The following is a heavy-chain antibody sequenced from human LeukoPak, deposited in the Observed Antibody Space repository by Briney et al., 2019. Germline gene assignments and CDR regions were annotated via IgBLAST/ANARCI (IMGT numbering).Heavy chain of an antibody. V-gene: IGHV3-30*02. D-gene: IGHD1-26*01. CDR3: AKDNSQWELSPHFDY. J-gene: IGHJ4*02. CDR2: IRYDGSNK. Sequence: PGGSLRLSCAASGFTFSSYGMHWVRQAPGKGLEWVAFIRYDGSNKYYADSVKGRFTISRDNSKNTLYLQMNSLRAEDTAVYYCAKDNSQWELSPHFDYWGQGTLVTVSS. CDR1: GFTFSSYG.